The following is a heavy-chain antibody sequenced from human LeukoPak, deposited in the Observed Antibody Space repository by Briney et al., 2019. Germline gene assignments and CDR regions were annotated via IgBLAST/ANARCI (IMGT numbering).Heavy chain of an antibody. Sequence: SVKVSCKASGGSVSSYAISWVRQAPGQGLEWMGRIIPILGIANYAQKFQGRVTITADKSTKIAYMELSSLRYEDTPVNYCARDTHTYYDFWSGLSPWGQGTMVTVSS. V-gene: IGHV1-69*04. CDR1: GGSVSSYA. CDR3: ARDTHTYYDFWSGLSP. D-gene: IGHD3-3*01. CDR2: IIPILGIA. J-gene: IGHJ3*01.